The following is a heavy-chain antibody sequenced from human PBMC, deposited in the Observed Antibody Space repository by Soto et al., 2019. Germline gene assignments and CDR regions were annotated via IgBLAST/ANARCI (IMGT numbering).Heavy chain of an antibody. Sequence: QVQLVQSGAEVKKPGASVKVSCKASGYTFTGYYMHWVRQAPGQGLEWMGWINPNSGGTNYAQKFQGWVTMTRDTSISKAYMELSRLRSDDTAVYYCARGLYPVWHYDILTGYPTPFDYWGQGTLVTVCS. CDR1: GYTFTGYY. V-gene: IGHV1-2*04. J-gene: IGHJ4*02. CDR2: INPNSGGT. CDR3: ARGLYPVWHYDILTGYPTPFDY. D-gene: IGHD3-9*01.